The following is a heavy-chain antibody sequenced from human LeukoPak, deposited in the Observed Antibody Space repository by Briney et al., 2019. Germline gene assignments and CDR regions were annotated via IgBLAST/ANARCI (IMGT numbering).Heavy chain of an antibody. CDR2: IYYSGST. CDR1: GGSISSSSYY. CDR3: ARDVDGDSSGYYYDY. D-gene: IGHD3-22*01. Sequence: SETLPLTCTVSGGSISSSSYYWGWIRQPPGKGLEWIGSIYYSGSTYYNPSLRSRVTISVDTSKNQFSLKLSSVTAADTAVYYCARDVDGDSSGYYYDYWGQGTLVTVSS. J-gene: IGHJ4*02. V-gene: IGHV4-39*07.